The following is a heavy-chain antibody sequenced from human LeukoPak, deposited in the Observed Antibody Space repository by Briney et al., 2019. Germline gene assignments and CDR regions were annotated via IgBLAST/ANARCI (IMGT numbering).Heavy chain of an antibody. CDR2: MNPNSGNT. CDR3: ARGLGSSWENSFDP. D-gene: IGHD6-13*01. CDR1: GYTFTSYD. V-gene: IGHV1-8*01. Sequence: GASVKFSCKASGYTFTSYDINWVRQATGQGLEWMGWMNPNSGNTGYAQKFQGRVTMTRNTSISTAYMELSSLKSDDTAVYYCARGLGSSWENSFDPWGQGTLVTVSS. J-gene: IGHJ5*02.